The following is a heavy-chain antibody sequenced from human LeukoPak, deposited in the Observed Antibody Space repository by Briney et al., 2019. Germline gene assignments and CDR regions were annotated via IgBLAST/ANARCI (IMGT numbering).Heavy chain of an antibody. CDR2: INHSGST. CDR1: GGSFSGYY. V-gene: IGHV4-34*01. D-gene: IGHD4-23*01. CDR3: ARDPPTVVTSGGSPAPPAFDI. J-gene: IGHJ3*02. Sequence: SETLSLTCAVSGGSFSGYYWSWIRQPPGKGLEWIGEINHSGSTNYNPSLKSRVTISVDTSKNQFSLKLSSVTAADTAVYYCARDPPTVVTSGGSPAPPAFDIWGQGTMVTVSS.